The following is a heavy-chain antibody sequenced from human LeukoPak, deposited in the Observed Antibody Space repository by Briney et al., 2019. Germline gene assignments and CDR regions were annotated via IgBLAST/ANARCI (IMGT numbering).Heavy chain of an antibody. CDR2: IYHSGST. J-gene: IGHJ6*03. CDR3: ARLSGYDLRGGYYYMDV. D-gene: IGHD5-12*01. Sequence: SETLSLTCTVSGYSISSGYYWGWIRQPPGKGLEWIGSIYHSGSTYYNPSLKSRVTISVDTSKNQFSLKLSSVTAADTAVYYCARLSGYDLRGGYYYMDVWGKGTTVTVSS. CDR1: GYSISSGYY. V-gene: IGHV4-38-2*02.